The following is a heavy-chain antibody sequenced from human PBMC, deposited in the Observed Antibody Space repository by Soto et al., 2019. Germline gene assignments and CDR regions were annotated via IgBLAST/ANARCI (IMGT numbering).Heavy chain of an antibody. CDR1: GGSIRNGDYY. D-gene: IGHD1-26*01. J-gene: IGHJ4*02. CDR3: VTVNLVGAAYYFDY. V-gene: IGHV4-30-4*01. CDR2: VYYSGTT. Sequence: LSLTCTVSGGSIRNGDYYWGWIRQPPGKGLEWIGYVYYSGTTYSHPSLDSRVSISVDTSENQFSLRLTSVTAADTAVYYCVTVNLVGAAYYFDYWGPGTLVTVSS.